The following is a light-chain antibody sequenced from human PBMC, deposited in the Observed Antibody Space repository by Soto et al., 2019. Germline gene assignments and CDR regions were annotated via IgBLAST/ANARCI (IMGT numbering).Light chain of an antibody. CDR2: GNS. CDR3: QSYDSSLSGSV. Sequence: QSVLTQPPSVSGAPGQRVTISCTGSSSNIGAGYDVHWYQQLPGTAPKLLIYGNSNRPSGVPDRFSGSKSGTSASLAITGLQAEDEADYYCQSYDSSLSGSVXGGGTKXTVL. J-gene: IGLJ3*02. CDR1: SSNIGAGYD. V-gene: IGLV1-40*01.